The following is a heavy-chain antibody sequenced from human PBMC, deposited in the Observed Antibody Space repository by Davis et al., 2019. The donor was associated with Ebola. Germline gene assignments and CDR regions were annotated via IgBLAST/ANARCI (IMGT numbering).Heavy chain of an antibody. CDR1: GFTFSDYY. CDR3: ARSLVWVQGVRRRYYGMDV. CDR2: IYSGGST. J-gene: IGHJ6*02. Sequence: PGGSLRLSCAASGFTFSDYYMSWIRQAPGKGLEWVSVIYSGGSTYYADSVKGRFTISRDNSKNTLYLQMNSLRAEDTAVYYCARSLVWVQGVRRRYYGMDVWGQGTTVTVSS. D-gene: IGHD3-10*01. V-gene: IGHV3-66*01.